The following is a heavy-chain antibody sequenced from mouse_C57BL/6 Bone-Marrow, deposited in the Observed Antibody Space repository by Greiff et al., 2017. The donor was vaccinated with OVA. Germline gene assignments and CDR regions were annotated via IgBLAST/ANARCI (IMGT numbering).Heavy chain of an antibody. D-gene: IGHD1-1*01. CDR3: ARDDYYGSSLWY. V-gene: IGHV4-1*01. J-gene: IGHJ4*01. Sequence: EVQLQQSGGGLVQPGGSLKLSCAASGIDFSRYWMSWVRRAPGKGLEWIGEINPDSSTINYAPSLKDKFIISRDNAKNTLYLQMSKVRSEDTALYYCARDDYYGSSLWYWGQGTSVTVSS. CDR1: GIDFSRYW. CDR2: INPDSSTI.